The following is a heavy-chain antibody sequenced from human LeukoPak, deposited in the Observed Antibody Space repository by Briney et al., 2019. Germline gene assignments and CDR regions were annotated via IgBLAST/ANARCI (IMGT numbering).Heavy chain of an antibody. V-gene: IGHV4-4*09. J-gene: IGHJ5*02. CDR1: GVSMNNNY. D-gene: IGHD3-9*01. Sequence: PSETLSLTCAVSGVSMNNNYWAWIRQSPGGKLEWIGYMSFSGSATYNPSLNSRVSISVDSSKNQFSLDLTSLTAADTAVYYCARGDDLLTGSYDWFNRWGQGTLVIVSS. CDR3: ARGDDLLTGSYDWFNR. CDR2: MSFSGSA.